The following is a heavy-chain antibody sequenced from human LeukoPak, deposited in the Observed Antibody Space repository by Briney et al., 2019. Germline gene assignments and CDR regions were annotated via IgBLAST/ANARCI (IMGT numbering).Heavy chain of an antibody. CDR2: IYYSGST. CDR3: VRHMRSYYDFWSGPVVFDP. D-gene: IGHD3-3*01. CDR1: GGSISSSSYY. V-gene: IGHV4-39*01. Sequence: SETLSLTCTVSGGSISSSSYYWGWIRQPPGKGLEWIGSIYYSGSTYYNPSLKSRVTISVDTSKNQFSLKLSSVTAADTAVYYCVRHMRSYYDFWSGPVVFDPWGQGTLVTVSS. J-gene: IGHJ5*02.